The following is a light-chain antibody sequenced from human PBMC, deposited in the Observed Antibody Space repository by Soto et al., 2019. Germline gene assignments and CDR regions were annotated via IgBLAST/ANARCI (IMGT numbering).Light chain of an antibody. CDR1: SSSIGSNY. Sequence: QSVLTQPPSASGTPGQRVTISCSESSSSIGSNYIYWYQQLPGTAPKLLIYRDSQRPSGVPDRFSGSKSGTSASLAISGLQAEDEAYYYCSSYTTSTSFILFGGGTKLTVL. CDR3: SSYTTSTSFIL. CDR2: RDS. V-gene: IGLV1-47*01. J-gene: IGLJ2*01.